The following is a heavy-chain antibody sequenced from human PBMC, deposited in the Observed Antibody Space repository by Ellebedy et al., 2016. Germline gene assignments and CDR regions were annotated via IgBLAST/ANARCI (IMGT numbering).Heavy chain of an antibody. D-gene: IGHD2-8*01. V-gene: IGHV3-21*01. CDR2: ISSSSTYI. Sequence: GESLKISCVASGFTFSSYTMNWVRLAPGKGLEWVVSISSSSTYIYYADSLKGRFTISRDNAENSLYLQMSSLRAEDTAVYYCARDVLMVYASLSYGMDVWGQGTTVTVSS. CDR1: GFTFSSYT. CDR3: ARDVLMVYASLSYGMDV. J-gene: IGHJ6*02.